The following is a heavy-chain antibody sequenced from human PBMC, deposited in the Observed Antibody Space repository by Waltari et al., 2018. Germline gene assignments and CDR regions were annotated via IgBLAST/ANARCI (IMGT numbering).Heavy chain of an antibody. CDR2: IIPIFGTA. V-gene: IGHV1-69*01. J-gene: IGHJ3*02. D-gene: IGHD2-21*02. CDR3: ASPTGGNSGTHAFDI. Sequence: PGQGLEWMGGIIPIFGTANYAQKFQGRVTITADESTSTAYMELSSLRSEDTAVYYCASPTGGNSGTHAFDIWGQGTMVTVSS.